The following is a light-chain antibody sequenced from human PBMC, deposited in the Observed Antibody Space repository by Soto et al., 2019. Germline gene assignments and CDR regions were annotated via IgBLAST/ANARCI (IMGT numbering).Light chain of an antibody. CDR1: SSNIGAGYD. CDR3: QSYDSSLSSYV. Sequence: QAVVTQPPSVSGAPGQRVTISCTGSSSNIGAGYDVHWYQQLPGTAPKLLIYGNSNRPSGVPDRFSGSQSGTSASLAITGLQAEDEADYYCQSYDSSLSSYVFGTGTKVTVL. J-gene: IGLJ1*01. V-gene: IGLV1-40*01. CDR2: GNS.